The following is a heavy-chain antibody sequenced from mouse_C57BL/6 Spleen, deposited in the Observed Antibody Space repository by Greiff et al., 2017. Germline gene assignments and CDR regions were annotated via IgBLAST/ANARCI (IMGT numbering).Heavy chain of an antibody. CDR3: ARGPYDYDGGY. J-gene: IGHJ2*01. V-gene: IGHV1-61*01. CDR2: IYPSDSET. CDR1: GYTFTSYW. D-gene: IGHD2-4*01. Sequence: QVQLQQPGAELVRPGSSVKLSCKASGYTFTSYWMDWVKQRPGQGLEWIGNIYPSDSETHYNQKFKDKATLTVDKSSSTAYMQLSSLTSEGSAVYYCARGPYDYDGGYWGQGTTLTVSS.